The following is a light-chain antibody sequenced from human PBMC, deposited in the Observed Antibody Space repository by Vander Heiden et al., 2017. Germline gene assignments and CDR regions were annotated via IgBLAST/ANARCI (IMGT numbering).Light chain of an antibody. Sequence: DIVMTQSPDSLAVSLAARATTNCKSSPSVLYSSNNKNYLAWYQQKPGQPPKLLIYWASTRESGVPDRFSGSGSGTDFTLTISSLQAEDVAVYYCQQYYSTPWTFGQGTKVEIK. J-gene: IGKJ1*01. CDR2: WAS. V-gene: IGKV4-1*01. CDR1: PSVLYSSNNKNY. CDR3: QQYYSTPWT.